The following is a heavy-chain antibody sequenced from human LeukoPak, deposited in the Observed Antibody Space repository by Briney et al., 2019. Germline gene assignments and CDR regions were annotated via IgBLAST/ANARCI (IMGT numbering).Heavy chain of an antibody. D-gene: IGHD6-6*01. Sequence: PSETLSLTCTVSGGSITNYYWSWIRQPPGKGLEWIGYIYYSGSTKYKSSLKSRVTISVDTSKNQFSLKLSSVTAADTAVYYCARDKGTSYLSSFDYWGQGTLVTVSS. CDR1: GGSITNYY. CDR3: ARDKGTSYLSSFDY. CDR2: IYYSGST. J-gene: IGHJ4*02. V-gene: IGHV4-59*01.